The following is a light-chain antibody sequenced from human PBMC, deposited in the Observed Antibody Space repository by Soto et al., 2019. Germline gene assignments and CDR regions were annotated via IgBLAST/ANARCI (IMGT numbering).Light chain of an antibody. V-gene: IGKV3-11*01. Sequence: EIVLTQSPATLSLSPGERATLSCRASQSVSSYLAWYQQKPGQAPRLLIYDASNRATGIPARFSGSGSGTDFTLTISSLEPEDFAVYYGQQRSNWPPRALTFGGGTKVEIK. J-gene: IGKJ4*01. CDR2: DAS. CDR1: QSVSSY. CDR3: QQRSNWPPRALT.